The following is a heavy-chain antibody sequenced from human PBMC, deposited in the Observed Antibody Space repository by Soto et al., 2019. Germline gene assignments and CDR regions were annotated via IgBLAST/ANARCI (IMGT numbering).Heavy chain of an antibody. J-gene: IGHJ4*02. V-gene: IGHV4-39*01. CDR2: IFHTGTT. CDR3: ARHTSSGYSYHIEY. CDR1: GGSISIGNYY. Sequence: QLQLQESGPGLVKPSETLSLTCSVSGGSISIGNYYWGWIRQSPGKGLEWIGSIFHTGTTYYNPSLKSPVTISVDTSKNQFSLRLNSVTASDTAVYYCARHTSSGYSYHIEYWGQGTLVTVSS. D-gene: IGHD3-22*01.